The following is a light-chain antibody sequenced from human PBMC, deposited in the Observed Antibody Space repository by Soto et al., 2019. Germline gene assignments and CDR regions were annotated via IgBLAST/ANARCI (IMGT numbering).Light chain of an antibody. CDR2: DVN. V-gene: IGLV2-14*01. CDR3: CSYTSTATYV. J-gene: IGLJ1*01. CDR1: NSDVGSSTY. Sequence: QSALPQPASVSGSPGQSISISCTGTNSDVGSSTYVTWYQQYPDKAPTLVIFDVNNRPSGISNRFSGSKSGNTASLTISGLQAEDEADYYCCSYTSTATYVFGTGTKVTVL.